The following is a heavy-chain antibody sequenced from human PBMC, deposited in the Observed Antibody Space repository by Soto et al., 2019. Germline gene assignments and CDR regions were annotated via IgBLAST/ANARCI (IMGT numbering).Heavy chain of an antibody. CDR1: GGSFSGYY. CDR2: INHSGST. V-gene: IGHV4-34*01. D-gene: IGHD1-26*01. Sequence: QVQLQQWGAGLLKPSETLSLTCAVYGGSFSGYYWSWIRQPPGKGLEWIGEINHSGSTNYNPSLKSRVTISVDTSKNQFSLELSSVTAAYTAVYYCASATIGGYFDYWGQGTLVTVSS. J-gene: IGHJ4*02. CDR3: ASATIGGYFDY.